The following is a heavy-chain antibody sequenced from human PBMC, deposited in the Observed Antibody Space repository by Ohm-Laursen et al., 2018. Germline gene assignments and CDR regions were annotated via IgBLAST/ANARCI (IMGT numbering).Heavy chain of an antibody. CDR3: AKESSRYCTGGTCYPGGYFDY. J-gene: IGHJ4*02. V-gene: IGHV3-23*01. D-gene: IGHD2-8*02. CDR1: GFTFSSYG. Sequence: SLRLSCAASGFTFSSYGMSWVRQAPGKGLEWVPADSGSGDSTQHADSVKGRFTISRDNSKNTLYLQMNSLRAEDTAIYYCAKESSRYCTGGTCYPGGYFDYWGQGTLVTVSS. CDR2: DSGSGDST.